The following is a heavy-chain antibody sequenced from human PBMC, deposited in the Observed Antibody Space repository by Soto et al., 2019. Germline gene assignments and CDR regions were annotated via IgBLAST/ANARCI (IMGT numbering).Heavy chain of an antibody. CDR2: IYYSGGT. D-gene: IGHD6-13*01. V-gene: IGHV4-39*01. Sequence: LDWIGSIYYSGGTYYHPSLQSRVTISVDTSKNQFSLKLSSVTAADTAVYYCARRRIAAGTTTIKSDFDYWGQGTLVTVSS. CDR3: ARRRIAAGTTTIKSDFDY. J-gene: IGHJ4*02.